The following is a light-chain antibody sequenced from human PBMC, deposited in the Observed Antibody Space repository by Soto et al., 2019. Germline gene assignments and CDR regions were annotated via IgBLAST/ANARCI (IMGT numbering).Light chain of an antibody. CDR2: GAS. Sequence: EIVMTQSPATLAVSPGERVTLSCRASQSVQSNLAWYQQKPGQAPRLLIYGASTRATGIPARFSGSGSGTEFTLTISSLQSEDSAVYYCQQYNNWPPPWTFGQGTRVEIK. J-gene: IGKJ1*01. V-gene: IGKV3-15*01. CDR3: QQYNNWPPPWT. CDR1: QSVQSN.